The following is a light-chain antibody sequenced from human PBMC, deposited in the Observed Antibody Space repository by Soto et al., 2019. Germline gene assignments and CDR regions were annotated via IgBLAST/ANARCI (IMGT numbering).Light chain of an antibody. Sequence: EIVMTQSPATLSVSPGERATLSCRASQSVSSNLAWYQQKPGQAPRLLIYGASTRATGIPARFSGIRSGTEFTLTISSLQSEDFAVYYSQQYDNWPPITFGQGTRLEIK. CDR1: QSVSSN. V-gene: IGKV3-15*01. J-gene: IGKJ5*01. CDR3: QQYDNWPPIT. CDR2: GAS.